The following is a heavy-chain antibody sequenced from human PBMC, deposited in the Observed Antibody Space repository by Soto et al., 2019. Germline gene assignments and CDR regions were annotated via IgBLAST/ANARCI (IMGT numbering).Heavy chain of an antibody. CDR3: ARDRNSSGYYGTGSGDAFDI. CDR2: IYSGGST. CDR1: GFTVSSNY. Sequence: GGSLRLSCAASGFTVSSNYMSWVRQAPGKGLEWVSVIYSGGSTYYADSVKGRFTISRDNSKNTLYLQMNSLRAEDTAVYYCARDRNSSGYYGTGSGDAFDIWG. V-gene: IGHV3-53*01. J-gene: IGHJ3*02. D-gene: IGHD3-22*01.